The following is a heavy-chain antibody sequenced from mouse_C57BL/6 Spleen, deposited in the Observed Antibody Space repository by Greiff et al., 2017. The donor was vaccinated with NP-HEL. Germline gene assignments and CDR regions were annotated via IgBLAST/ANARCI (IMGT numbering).Heavy chain of an antibody. D-gene: IGHD2-4*01. V-gene: IGHV1-76*01. CDR1: GYTFTDYY. J-gene: IGHJ3*01. CDR3: ENYDYDVGFAY. Sequence: QVQLQQSGAELVRPGASVKLSCKASGYTFTDYYINWVKQRPGQGLEWIARIYPGSGNTYYNEKFKGKATLTAEKSSSTAYMQLSSLTSEDSAVYFCENYDYDVGFAYWGQGTLVTVSA. CDR2: IYPGSGNT.